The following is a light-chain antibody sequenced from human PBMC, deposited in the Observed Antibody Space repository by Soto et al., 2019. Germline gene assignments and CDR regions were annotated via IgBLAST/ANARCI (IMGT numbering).Light chain of an antibody. V-gene: IGLV1-44*01. CDR2: SNN. CDR3: AAWDDSLNGPVV. Sequence: QSVLTQPPSASGTPGQRVTISCSGSSSNIGSNTVNWYQQLPGTAPKLLIYSNNQRPSGVPDRFSGSKSGTSASLAISGLQSEDEGDYYCAAWDDSLNGPVVFGGGTKLT. CDR1: SSNIGSNT. J-gene: IGLJ2*01.